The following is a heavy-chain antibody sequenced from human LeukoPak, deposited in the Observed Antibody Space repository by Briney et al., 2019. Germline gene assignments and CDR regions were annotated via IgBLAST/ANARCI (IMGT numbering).Heavy chain of an antibody. V-gene: IGHV3-23*01. CDR2: ISGSGGST. D-gene: IGHD2-15*01. Sequence: TGGSLRLSCAASGFTFSSYAMSWVRQAPGKGLEWVSAISGSGGSTYYADSVKGRFTISRDNSKNTLYLQMNSLRAEDTAVYYCAKDISWHCSGGSCYPAPFYYGMDVWGQGTTVTVSS. CDR1: GFTFSSYA. CDR3: AKDISWHCSGGSCYPAPFYYGMDV. J-gene: IGHJ6*02.